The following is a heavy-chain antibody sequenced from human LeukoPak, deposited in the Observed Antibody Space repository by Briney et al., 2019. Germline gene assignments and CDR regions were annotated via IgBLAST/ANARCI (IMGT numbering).Heavy chain of an antibody. CDR3: ASDYYDFWSGYFDY. CDR2: ISGSGGST. CDR1: GFTFSCYA. V-gene: IGHV3-23*01. J-gene: IGHJ4*02. Sequence: GSLRLSCAASGFTFSCYAMSWVRQAPGKGLEWVSAISGSGGSTYYADSVKGRFTISRDNSKNTLYLQMNSLRAEDTAVFYCASDYYDFWSGYFDYWGQGTLVTVSS. D-gene: IGHD3-3*01.